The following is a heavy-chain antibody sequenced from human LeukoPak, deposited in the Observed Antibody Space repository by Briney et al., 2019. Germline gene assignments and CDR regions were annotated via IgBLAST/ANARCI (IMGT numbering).Heavy chain of an antibody. CDR2: INHSGST. J-gene: IGHJ4*02. V-gene: IGHV4-34*01. D-gene: IGHD3-10*01. CDR3: ARGAITMVRGVISPLHDYYFDY. CDR1: GGSFSGYY. Sequence: SETLSLTCAVYGGSFSGYYWSWIRQPPGKGLEWIGEINHSGSTNYNPSLKSRVTISVDTSKNQFSLKLSSVTAADTAVYYCARGAITMVRGVISPLHDYYFDYWGQGTLVTVSS.